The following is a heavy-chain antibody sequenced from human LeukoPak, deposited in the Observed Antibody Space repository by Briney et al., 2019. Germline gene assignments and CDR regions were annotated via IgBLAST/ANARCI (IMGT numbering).Heavy chain of an antibody. CDR2: IKQDGSEK. CDR1: GFTFSSYA. CDR3: ARGFKIF. V-gene: IGHV3-7*01. J-gene: IGHJ4*02. D-gene: IGHD3-3*01. Sequence: GGSLRLSCAASGFTFSSYAMSWVRQAPGKGLEWVANIKQDGSEKYYVDSVKGRFTISRDNAKNSLYLQMNSLRAEDTAVYYCARGFKIFGGEGTLVTVSS.